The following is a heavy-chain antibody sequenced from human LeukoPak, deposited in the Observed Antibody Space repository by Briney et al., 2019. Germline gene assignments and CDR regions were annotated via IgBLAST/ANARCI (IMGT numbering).Heavy chain of an antibody. CDR1: GFTFTISA. J-gene: IGHJ6*02. D-gene: IGHD2-15*01. CDR3: AAEYCSVGSCGGMDV. CDR2: IVVGSGNT. Sequence: GASVKVSCKASGFTFTISAMQWERQARGQRLEWIGWIVVGSGNTNYAQKFQERVTITRDMSTSTAYMELSSLRSEDTAVYYCAAEYCSVGSCGGMDVWGQGTTVTVSS. V-gene: IGHV1-58*02.